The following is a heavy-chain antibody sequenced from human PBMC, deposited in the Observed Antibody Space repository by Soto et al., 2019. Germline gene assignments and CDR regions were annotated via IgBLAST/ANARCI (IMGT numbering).Heavy chain of an antibody. D-gene: IGHD6-19*01. CDR2: VSHDGRNT. CDR3: AKGGRQWLITSDFNY. CDR1: GFTFSDYA. V-gene: IGHV3-30*18. J-gene: IGHJ4*02. Sequence: VQLVESGGGVVQPGRSLRLSCAASGFTFSDYAMHWVRQALGKGLEWVAVVSHDGRNTHYADSVKGRFTISRDSSKNTVSLEMTSLRAEDTAVYYCAKGGRQWLITSDFNYWGQGALVTVSS.